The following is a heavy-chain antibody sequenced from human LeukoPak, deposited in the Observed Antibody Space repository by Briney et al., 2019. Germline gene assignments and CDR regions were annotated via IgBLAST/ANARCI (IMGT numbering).Heavy chain of an antibody. D-gene: IGHD4-23*01. V-gene: IGHV4-61*08. CDR2: IYYTGSA. CDR3: ARHDYGDKWGFDY. CDR1: GGSISSGGYY. Sequence: SETLSLTCTVSGGSISSGGYYWSWVRQPPGKGLEWIGYIYYTGSANYNPSLKSRVTISVDTSKNQFSLQLSSVTAADTAVYYCARHDYGDKWGFDYWGQGTLVTVSS. J-gene: IGHJ4*02.